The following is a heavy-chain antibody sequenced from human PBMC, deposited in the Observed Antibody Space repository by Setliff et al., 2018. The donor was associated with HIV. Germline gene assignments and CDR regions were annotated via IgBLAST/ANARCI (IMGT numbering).Heavy chain of an antibody. CDR3: ASLGATGTGMDV. CDR2: IYTGDYET. D-gene: IGHD1-26*01. V-gene: IGHV5-51*03. Sequence: GESLKISCKGSGYSFTSYWIGWVRQMPGKGLEWMEFIYTGDYETRYSPSFQGQVTISADKVIRTAYLQWSSLKSSDTAMYYCASLGATGTGMDVWGQGTTVTVSS. J-gene: IGHJ6*02. CDR1: GYSFTSYW.